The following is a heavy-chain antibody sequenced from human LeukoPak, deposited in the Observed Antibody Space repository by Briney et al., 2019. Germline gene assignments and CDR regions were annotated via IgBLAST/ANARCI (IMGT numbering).Heavy chain of an antibody. CDR2: ISSSSSTI. CDR3: ARGASGGSSS. V-gene: IGHV3-48*01. CDR1: GFTFSSYS. J-gene: IGHJ5*02. D-gene: IGHD2-15*01. Sequence: PGGSLRPSCAASGFTFSSYSMNWVRQAPGKGLEWVSYISSSSSTIYYADSVKGRFTISRDNAKNSLYLQMNSLRAEDTAVYYCARGASGGSSSWGQGTLVTVSS.